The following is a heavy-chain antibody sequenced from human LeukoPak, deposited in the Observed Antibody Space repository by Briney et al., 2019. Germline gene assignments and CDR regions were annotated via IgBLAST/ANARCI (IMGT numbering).Heavy chain of an antibody. CDR2: ISGGGGST. CDR1: GFTFSTYW. D-gene: IGHD4-17*01. V-gene: IGHV3-23*01. Sequence: GGSLRLSCAASGFTFSTYWMAWVRQAPGKGLEWVSVISGGGGSTYYGDSGKGRFTISRDNSNNTLYLQMNSLRAEDTAVYYCAKGALVTTRSWFGPWGQGTLVAVSS. J-gene: IGHJ5*02. CDR3: AKGALVTTRSWFGP.